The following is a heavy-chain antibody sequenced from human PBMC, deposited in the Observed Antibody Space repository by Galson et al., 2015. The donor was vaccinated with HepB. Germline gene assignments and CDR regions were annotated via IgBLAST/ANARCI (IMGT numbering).Heavy chain of an antibody. D-gene: IGHD3-22*01. J-gene: IGHJ4*02. CDR3: AGRYYYDSRPGY. CDR1: GFTFSSYA. CDR2: ISGSGGST. V-gene: IGHV3-23*01. Sequence: SLRLSCAASGFTFSSYAMSWVRQAPGKGLEWVSAISGSGGSTYYADSVKGRLTISRDNSKNTLYLQMSSLRAEDTAVYYCAGRYYYDSRPGYWGQGTPVTVSS.